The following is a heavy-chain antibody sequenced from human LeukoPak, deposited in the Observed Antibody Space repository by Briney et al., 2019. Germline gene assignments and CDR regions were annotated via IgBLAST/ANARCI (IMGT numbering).Heavy chain of an antibody. J-gene: IGHJ4*02. Sequence: ASVKVSCKTSGYTFTDYYIHWVRQAPGQGLEWMGRINPNSGGTNYAQKFQGRVTMTRDTSISTAYMELSRLRSDDTAVYYCARDFGQSGYDFYPIAYWGQGTLVTVSS. D-gene: IGHD5-12*01. CDR3: ARDFGQSGYDFYPIAY. CDR2: INPNSGGT. V-gene: IGHV1-2*06. CDR1: GYTFTDYY.